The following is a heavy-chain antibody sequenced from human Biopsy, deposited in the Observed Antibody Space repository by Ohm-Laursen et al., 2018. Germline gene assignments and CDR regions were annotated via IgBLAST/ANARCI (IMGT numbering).Heavy chain of an antibody. CDR2: IHGGGRT. Sequence: SLRLSCAASEFNVDRNHMNWVRQAPGQGLEWVSMIHGGGRTDYADSVKGRFTVSRDNSKDTVYLQMNALRVDDTAMYYCAGAGGHSFWGQGALVTVSS. J-gene: IGHJ4*02. CDR3: AGAGGHSF. CDR1: EFNVDRNH. D-gene: IGHD3-16*01. V-gene: IGHV3-66*01.